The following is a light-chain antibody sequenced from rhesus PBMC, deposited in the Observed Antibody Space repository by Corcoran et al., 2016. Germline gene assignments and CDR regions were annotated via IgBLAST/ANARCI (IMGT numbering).Light chain of an antibody. CDR1: QGINKE. CDR2: AAA. CDR3: RQDYTTPYS. J-gene: IGKJ2*01. V-gene: IGKV1-94*01. Sequence: DIQMNQSPSSLSASVGDRVTVTCRASQGINKELSWYPQTPGKAPTLLIYAAASLQTGVSSRFSGSGSGIYFTLTISSLQPEDVASYYCRQDYTTPYSFGQGTKVEIK.